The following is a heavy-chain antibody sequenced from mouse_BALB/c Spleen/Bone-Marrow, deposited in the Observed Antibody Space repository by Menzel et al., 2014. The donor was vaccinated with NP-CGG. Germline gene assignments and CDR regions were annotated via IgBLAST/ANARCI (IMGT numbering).Heavy chain of an antibody. J-gene: IGHJ3*01. D-gene: IGHD2-4*01. V-gene: IGHV1-7*01. Sequence: QVQLQQSGAELAKPGASVKMSCKASGYTFTSYWMHWVKQRPGQGLEWIGNINPSSGYTEYNQKFKDKATLTADKSSSTAYMQLSSLTSEDSVVYYCARPITTGIQAWFAYWGQGILVTVSA. CDR3: ARPITTGIQAWFAY. CDR1: GYTFTSYW. CDR2: INPSSGYT.